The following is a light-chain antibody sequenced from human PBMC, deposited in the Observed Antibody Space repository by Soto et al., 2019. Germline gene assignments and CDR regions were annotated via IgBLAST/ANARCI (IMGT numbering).Light chain of an antibody. CDR3: QHYNHWPLYT. CDR1: QSVSRN. V-gene: IGKV3-15*01. CDR2: DAS. Sequence: EVVMTQSPATLSVSPGERATLPCRASQSVSRNLAWYQQRPGRAPRLLIYDASTRATNIPTRFSGSGSGTEFTLTISSLQSEDFAVYYCQHYNHWPLYTFGQGTKLEIK. J-gene: IGKJ2*01.